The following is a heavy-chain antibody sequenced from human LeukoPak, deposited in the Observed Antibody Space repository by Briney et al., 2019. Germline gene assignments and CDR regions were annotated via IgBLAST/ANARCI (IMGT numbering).Heavy chain of an antibody. V-gene: IGHV4-38-2*02. CDR3: ARVVLSSGYYLNWFDP. D-gene: IGHD3-22*01. CDR2: IYHSGST. J-gene: IGHJ5*02. Sequence: SETLSLACTVSGYSISSGYYWGWIRQPPGKGLEWIGSIYHSGSTYYNPSLKSRVTISVDTSKNQFSLKLSSVTAADTAVYYCARVVLSSGYYLNWFDPWGQGTLVTVSS. CDR1: GYSISSGYY.